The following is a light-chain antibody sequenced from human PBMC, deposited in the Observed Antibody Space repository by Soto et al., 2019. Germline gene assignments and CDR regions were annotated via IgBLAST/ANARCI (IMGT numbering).Light chain of an antibody. J-gene: IGLJ2*01. V-gene: IGLV1-44*01. CDR1: SSNIGRNA. CDR3: VVWDDSLKGVL. Sequence: QSVLTQPPSASGTPGQRVTISCSGGSSNIGRNAVYWYQQFPGTAPKPLIHSSNQRPSGVPDRFSGSKSVTSASLAISGLQSEDEADYYCVVWDDSLKGVLFGGGTKLTVL. CDR2: SSN.